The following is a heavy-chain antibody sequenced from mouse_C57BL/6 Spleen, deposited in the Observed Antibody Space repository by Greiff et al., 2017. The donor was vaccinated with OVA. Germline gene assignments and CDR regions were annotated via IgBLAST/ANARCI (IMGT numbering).Heavy chain of an antibody. V-gene: IGHV1-82*01. J-gene: IGHJ2*01. CDR2: IYPGDGDT. Sequence: VQLQQSGPELVKPGASVKISCKASGYAFSSSWMNWVKQRPGKGLEWIGRIYPGDGDTNYNGKFKGKATLTADKSSSTAYMQLSSLTAEDSAVYFCARRYGSSYDYCDYWGQGTTLTVSS. D-gene: IGHD1-1*01. CDR3: ARRYGSSYDYCDY. CDR1: GYAFSSSW.